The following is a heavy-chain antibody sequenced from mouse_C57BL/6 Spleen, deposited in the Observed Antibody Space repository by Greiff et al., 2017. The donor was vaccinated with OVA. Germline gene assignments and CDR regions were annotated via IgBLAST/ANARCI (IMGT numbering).Heavy chain of an antibody. CDR3: ARGYYGSSYDFDY. CDR1: GYAFSSYW. Sequence: VQVVESGAELVKPGASVKISCKASGYAFSSYWMNWVKQRPGKGLEWIGQIYPGDGDTNYNGKFKGKATLTADKSSSTAYMQLSSLTSEDSAVYFCARGYYGSSYDFDYWGQGTTLTVSS. J-gene: IGHJ2*01. D-gene: IGHD1-1*01. V-gene: IGHV1-80*01. CDR2: IYPGDGDT.